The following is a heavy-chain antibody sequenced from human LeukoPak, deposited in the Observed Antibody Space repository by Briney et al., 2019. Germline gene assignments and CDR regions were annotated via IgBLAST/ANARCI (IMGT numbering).Heavy chain of an antibody. J-gene: IGHJ2*01. Sequence: SGTLSLTCAVSGGSINSSHWWSWVRQPPGKGLEWIGEMYHSGSTNYNPSLKSRVTISVDKSKNQFSLKLTSVTAADTAVYYCARDHLVRSWYFDLWGRGTLVTVSS. CDR2: MYHSGST. CDR1: GGSINSSHW. V-gene: IGHV4-4*02. CDR3: ARDHLVRSWYFDL. D-gene: IGHD6-13*01.